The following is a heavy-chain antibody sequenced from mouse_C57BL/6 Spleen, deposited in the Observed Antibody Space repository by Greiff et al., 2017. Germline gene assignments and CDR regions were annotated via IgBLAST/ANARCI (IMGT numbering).Heavy chain of an antibody. V-gene: IGHV1-15*01. J-gene: IGHJ3*01. CDR2: IDPETGGT. Sequence: VQLQQSGAELVRPGASVTLSCKASGYTFTDYEMHWVKQTPVHGLEWIGAIDPETGGTAYNQKFKGKDILTADKSSSTDYMELRSLTSEDSADYYGTRRGGFPFASRGSGALVTVSA. CDR1: GYTFTDYE. CDR3: TRRGGFPFAS.